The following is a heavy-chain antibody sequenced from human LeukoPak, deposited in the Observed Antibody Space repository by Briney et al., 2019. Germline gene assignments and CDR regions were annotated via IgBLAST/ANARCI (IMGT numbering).Heavy chain of an antibody. J-gene: IGHJ4*02. Sequence: GGSLRLSCAASGFTFSSYWMHWVRQAPGKGLVWVSRINSDGSSTSYADSVKGRFTISRDNAKNTLYLQMNSLRAEDTAIYYCMTAAGYNFGQYWGQGTLVTVSS. CDR1: GFTFSSYW. CDR3: MTAAGYNFGQY. CDR2: INSDGSST. D-gene: IGHD5-18*01. V-gene: IGHV3-74*01.